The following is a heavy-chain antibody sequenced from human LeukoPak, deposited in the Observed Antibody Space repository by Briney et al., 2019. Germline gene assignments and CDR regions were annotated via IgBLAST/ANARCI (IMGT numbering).Heavy chain of an antibody. CDR1: GVTVGNNY. CDR3: ARDPPAVAANTYG. CDR2: IYSGGST. J-gene: IGHJ4*02. V-gene: IGHV3-66*01. Sequence: PGVSLRLSCAASGVTVGNNYMNWVRQAPGKGLEWVSLIYSGGSTHYADSVKGRFTISRDNSKNTLYLQMNSLRVDDTAVYYCARDPPAVAANTYGWGQGTLVTVSS. D-gene: IGHD6-6*01.